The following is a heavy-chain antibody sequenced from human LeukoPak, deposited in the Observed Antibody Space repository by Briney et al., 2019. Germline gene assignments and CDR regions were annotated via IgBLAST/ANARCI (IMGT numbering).Heavy chain of an antibody. CDR1: GFTFSSYS. V-gene: IGHV3-21*01. CDR2: ISSSSSYI. D-gene: IGHD3-16*01. CDR3: ARETNDYVWGSLGYFDY. J-gene: IGHJ4*02. Sequence: PGGSLRLSCAASGFTFSSYSMNWVRQAPGKGLEWVSSISSSSSYIYYADSVKGRFTISRDNAKNSLYLQMNSLRAEDTAVYNCARETNDYVWGSLGYFDYWGQGTLVTVSS.